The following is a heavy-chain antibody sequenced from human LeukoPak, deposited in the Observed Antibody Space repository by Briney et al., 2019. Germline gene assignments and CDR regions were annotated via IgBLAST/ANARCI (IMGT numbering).Heavy chain of an antibody. D-gene: IGHD5-18*01. CDR3: ARAIIGYSYAPDY. Sequence: PGGSLRLSCAASGFTFSSYPMHWVRQAPGKGLEYVSGISSNGDSTYYANSVKGRFTISRDNSKNTLYLQMGSLRAEDMAVYYCARAIIGYSYAPDYWGQGTLVTVSS. V-gene: IGHV3-64*01. J-gene: IGHJ4*02. CDR2: ISSNGDST. CDR1: GFTFSSYP.